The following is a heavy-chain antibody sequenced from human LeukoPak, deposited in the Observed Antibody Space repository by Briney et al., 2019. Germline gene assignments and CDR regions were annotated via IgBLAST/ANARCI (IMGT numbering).Heavy chain of an antibody. V-gene: IGHV3-23*01. CDR3: AKGSSESWYYYYMDV. D-gene: IGHD6-13*01. CDR2: ISASGGST. CDR1: GFSFSSYA. J-gene: IGHJ6*03. Sequence: PGGSLRLSCAASGFSFSSYAMSWVRQAPGKGLEWVSGISASGGSTYYADSVKGRFTISRDNFKNTLYLQMNSLRAEDTAVYYCAKGSSESWYYYYMDVWGKGTTVTVSS.